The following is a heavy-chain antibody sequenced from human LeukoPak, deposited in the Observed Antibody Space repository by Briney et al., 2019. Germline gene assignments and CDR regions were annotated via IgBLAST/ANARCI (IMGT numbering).Heavy chain of an antibody. Sequence: SETLSLTCAVYGGSFSGYYWSWIRQPPGKGLEWIGEINHSGSTYYNPSLKSRVTISVDTSKNQFSLKLSSVTAADTAVYYCARGTSPWPYDYWGQGTLVTVSS. CDR3: ARGTSPWPYDY. J-gene: IGHJ4*02. V-gene: IGHV4-34*01. CDR2: INHSGST. CDR1: GGSFSGYY.